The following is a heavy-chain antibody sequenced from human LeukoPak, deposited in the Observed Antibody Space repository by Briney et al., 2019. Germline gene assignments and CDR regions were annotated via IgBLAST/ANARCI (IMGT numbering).Heavy chain of an antibody. CDR2: ISFDINDR. V-gene: IGHV3-30*03. Sequence: PGGSLRLSCAASEFTFSKYGMHWVRQAPGKGLEGVASISFDINDRKYAESVRGRFTISRDNSKNTLYLQMNSLRAEDTAVYYCARDQGSGINYYYYYMDVWGKGTTVAVSS. CDR3: ARDQGSGINYYYYYMDV. CDR1: EFTFSKYG. J-gene: IGHJ6*03. D-gene: IGHD3-10*01.